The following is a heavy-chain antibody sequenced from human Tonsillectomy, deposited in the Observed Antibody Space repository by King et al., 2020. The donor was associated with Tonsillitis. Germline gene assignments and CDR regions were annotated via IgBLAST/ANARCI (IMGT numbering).Heavy chain of an antibody. D-gene: IGHD1-1*01. CDR3: SRQNELFDGMDV. V-gene: IGHV1-69*10. CDR2: IIPILDIA. J-gene: IGHJ6*02. Sequence: NWVRQAPGQGLEWMGVIIPILDIANYAQTFQGRVTITEDKSTSTAYMKLISLQSEDTAVYYCSRQNELFDGMDVWGQGTAVTVS.